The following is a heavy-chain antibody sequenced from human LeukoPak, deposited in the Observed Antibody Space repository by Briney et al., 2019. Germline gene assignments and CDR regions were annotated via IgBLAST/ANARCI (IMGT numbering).Heavy chain of an antibody. V-gene: IGHV3-53*01. D-gene: IGHD3-10*01. Sequence: GGSLRLSCAASGFTVSSNYMSWVRQAPGKGLEWVSVIYSGGSTYYADSVKGQFTISRDNSKNTLYLQMNSLRAEDTAVYYCAREGSGSYDAFDIWGQGTMVTVSS. CDR2: IYSGGST. J-gene: IGHJ3*02. CDR1: GFTVSSNY. CDR3: AREGSGSYDAFDI.